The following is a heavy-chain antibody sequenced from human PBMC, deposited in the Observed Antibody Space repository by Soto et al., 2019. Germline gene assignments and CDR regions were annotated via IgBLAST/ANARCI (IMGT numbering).Heavy chain of an antibody. Sequence: GGSLRLSCAAPGFTFSRFELHWVRQAPGKGLEWISYISSSGSTAYYASSVEGRFTISRDNANNSVYLQMDSLRAEDTAVYYCAKDHSYGPRPVAFDIWGQGTMVTVSS. V-gene: IGHV3-48*03. J-gene: IGHJ3*02. CDR3: AKDHSYGPRPVAFDI. D-gene: IGHD5-18*01. CDR1: GFTFSRFE. CDR2: ISSSGSTA.